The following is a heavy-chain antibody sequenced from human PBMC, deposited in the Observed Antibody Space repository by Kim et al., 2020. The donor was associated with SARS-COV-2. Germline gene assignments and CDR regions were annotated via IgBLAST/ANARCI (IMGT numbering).Heavy chain of an antibody. D-gene: IGHD2-2*01. CDR2: IYHSGST. CDR1: GGSISSSNW. V-gene: IGHV4-4*02. Sequence: SETLSLTCAVSGGSISSSNWWSWVRQPPGKGLEWIGEIYHSGSTNYNPSLKSRVSISIDKSKNHFSLKLNSVTAADTAVYYCARLLVAVPTAARGFYNGLDVWGQGTSVTVSS. J-gene: IGHJ6*02. CDR3: ARLLVAVPTAARGFYNGLDV.